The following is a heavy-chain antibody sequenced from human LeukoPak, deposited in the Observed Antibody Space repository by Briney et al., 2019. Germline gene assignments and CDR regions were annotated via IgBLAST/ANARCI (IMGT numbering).Heavy chain of an antibody. CDR2: IYYSGST. J-gene: IGHJ5*02. D-gene: IGHD4-17*01. Sequence: SETLSLTCTVSGGSISSYYWSWIRQPPGKGLEWVGSIYYSGSTYYNPSLKSRVTISVDTSKNQFSLKLSSVTAADTAVYYCARGTVTEFDPWGQGTLVTVSS. V-gene: IGHV4-59*12. CDR3: ARGTVTEFDP. CDR1: GGSISSYY.